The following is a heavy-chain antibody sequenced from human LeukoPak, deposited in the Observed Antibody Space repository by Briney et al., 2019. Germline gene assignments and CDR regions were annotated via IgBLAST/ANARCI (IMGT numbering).Heavy chain of an antibody. Sequence: GGSLRLSCAASGFTFSSYAMSWVRQAPGKGLEWVSAISGSGGSTYYADSVKGRFTISRDNPKNTLYLQMNSLRAEDTAVYYCASEKGLTTGIFDYWGQGTLVTVFS. CDR2: ISGSGGST. D-gene: IGHD4-17*01. CDR3: ASEKGLTTGIFDY. CDR1: GFTFSSYA. J-gene: IGHJ4*02. V-gene: IGHV3-23*01.